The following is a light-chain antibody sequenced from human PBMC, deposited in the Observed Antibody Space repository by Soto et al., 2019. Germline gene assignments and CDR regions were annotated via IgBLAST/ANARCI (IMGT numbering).Light chain of an antibody. Sequence: EIVLTQSPATLSLSPGERATLSCRASQSVSSTSFTWLQQKPGQAPRLLIYDVSTRATGIPARFTGSGSGTDFTLTIISLEPEDFAVDYCHQRYRWPRTFGQGTRLEMK. CDR3: HQRYRWPRT. CDR2: DVS. CDR1: QSVSSTS. J-gene: IGKJ2*01. V-gene: IGKV3-11*01.